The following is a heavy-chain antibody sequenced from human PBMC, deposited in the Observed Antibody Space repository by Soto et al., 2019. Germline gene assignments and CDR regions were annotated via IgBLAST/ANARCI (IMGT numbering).Heavy chain of an antibody. D-gene: IGHD1-26*01. CDR3: ARDVNSGSYLILDY. V-gene: IGHV1-18*01. CDR1: GYTFTRYG. Sequence: GASVKVSCKASGYTFTRYGISWVRQTPGQGLEWMGWISAYNGNTNYAQKLQGRVTMTTDTSTSTAYMELRSLRSDDTAVYYCARDVNSGSYLILDYWGQGTLVTVSS. J-gene: IGHJ4*02. CDR2: ISAYNGNT.